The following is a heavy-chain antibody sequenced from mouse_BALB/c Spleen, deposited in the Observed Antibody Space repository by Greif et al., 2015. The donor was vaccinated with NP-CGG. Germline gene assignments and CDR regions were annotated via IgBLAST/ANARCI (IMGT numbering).Heavy chain of an antibody. V-gene: IGHV1-80*01. CDR1: GYAFSSYW. J-gene: IGHJ1*01. CDR2: IYPGEGDT. CDR3: AREDCGSRYFDV. Sequence: QVQLQQPGAELVRPGSSVKISCKASGYAFSSYWMNWVKQRPGQGLEWIGQIYPGEGDTNYNGKFKGKATLTADKSSSTAYMQRSSVTSEDSAVYFCAREDCGSRYFDVWGAGTAVTVA.